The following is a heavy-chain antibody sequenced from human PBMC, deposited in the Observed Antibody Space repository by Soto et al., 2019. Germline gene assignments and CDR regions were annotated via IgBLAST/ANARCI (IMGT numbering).Heavy chain of an antibody. D-gene: IGHD6-19*01. J-gene: IGHJ4*02. CDR3: AREWSISVAAHGY. Sequence: QVQLVESGGGVVQPGRSLKLSCAASEFTFSSYTMYWVRQTPGKGLEWVAGISNDGGNTYYLDSVKGRFTISRDNSKNTLFLEMNRLRVEDMAVYYCAREWSISVAAHGYWGQGTLVTVSS. V-gene: IGHV3-30-3*01. CDR2: ISNDGGNT. CDR1: EFTFSSYT.